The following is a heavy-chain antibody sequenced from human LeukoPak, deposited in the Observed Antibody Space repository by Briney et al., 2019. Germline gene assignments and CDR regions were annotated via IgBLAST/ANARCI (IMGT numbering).Heavy chain of an antibody. CDR2: IYYSGST. CDR1: GGSISSYY. J-gene: IGHJ4*02. CDR3: ARGGFGDYVY. D-gene: IGHD4-17*01. Sequence: SETLSLTCTVSGGSISSYYWSWIRQPPGQGLEWIGYIYYSGSTNYNPSLKSLVTISVDTFKNQFSLKLSAVTAADTAVYYCARGGFGDYVYWGQGTLVTVSS. V-gene: IGHV4-59*01.